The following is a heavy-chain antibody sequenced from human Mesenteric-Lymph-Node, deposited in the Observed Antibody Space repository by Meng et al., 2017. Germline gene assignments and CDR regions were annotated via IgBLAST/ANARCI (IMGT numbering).Heavy chain of an antibody. J-gene: IGHJ3*02. CDR1: GYTFTGYY. CDR2: IIPIFGTA. V-gene: IGHV1-69*05. Sequence: SVKVSCKASGYTFTGYYMHWVRQAPGQGLEWMGGIIPIFGTANYEQKFQGRVTITTDESTSTAYMELSSLRSEDTAVYYCAREALTMTEMATIVGAFDIWGQGTMVTVSS. D-gene: IGHD5-24*01. CDR3: AREALTMTEMATIVGAFDI.